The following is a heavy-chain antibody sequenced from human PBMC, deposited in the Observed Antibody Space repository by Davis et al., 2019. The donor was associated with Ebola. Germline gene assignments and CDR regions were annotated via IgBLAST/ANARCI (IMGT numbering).Heavy chain of an antibody. J-gene: IGHJ4*02. V-gene: IGHV4-59*01. D-gene: IGHD3-10*01. Sequence: GSLRLSCTVPGGSISTYYWSWIRQPPGKGLEWIGYVYYSGSTNYNPSLQSLVTISVDTSKNQFSLKLSSVTAADTAVYYGARDAVLSRGELDFWGQGTLVTVSS. CDR2: VYYSGST. CDR1: GGSISTYY. CDR3: ARDAVLSRGELDF.